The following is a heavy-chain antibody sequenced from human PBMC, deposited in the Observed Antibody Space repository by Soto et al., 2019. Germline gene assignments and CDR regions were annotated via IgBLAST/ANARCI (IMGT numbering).Heavy chain of an antibody. V-gene: IGHV4-4*02. D-gene: IGHD3-10*01. Sequence: QVQLQESGPGLVKPSGTLSLTCAVSGGSISSNYWWSWVRQPPGKGLEWIGEIYHSGSTNYNPSLKSRVTISVDTSKNQFSLKLSSVTAAATAVYYCARARPESGGAYWGQGTLVTVSS. CDR2: IYHSGST. CDR3: ARARPESGGAY. J-gene: IGHJ4*02. CDR1: GGSISSNYW.